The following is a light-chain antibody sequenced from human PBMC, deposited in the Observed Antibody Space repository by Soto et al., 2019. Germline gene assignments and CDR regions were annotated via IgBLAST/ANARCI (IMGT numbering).Light chain of an antibody. V-gene: IGKV1-39*01. CDR1: QSISRY. Sequence: DIQMTQSPSSLSASIGDRVTITCRASQSISRYLNCYQQKPGKAPKLLVYAASSLHSGVPSRFSGSGSGTEFTLTISSLQPEDFATYFCQQTHSTPHTFGRGTKLEIK. CDR3: QQTHSTPHT. CDR2: AAS. J-gene: IGKJ2*01.